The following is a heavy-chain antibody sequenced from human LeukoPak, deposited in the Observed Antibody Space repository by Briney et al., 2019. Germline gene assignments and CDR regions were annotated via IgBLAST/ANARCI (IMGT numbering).Heavy chain of an antibody. CDR1: GYTFTGYY. Sequence: GASVKVSFKSSGYTFTGYYMHWVRQAPGQGLEWMGLINPNSGGTNYAQKFQGRVTMTSDTTISTDYMELSRLRSEDTAVYDCARAIRCVDWLLVPGNHYYFDYWGQGTLVTVSS. CDR3: ARAIRCVDWLLVPGNHYYFDY. D-gene: IGHD3-9*01. CDR2: INPNSGGT. J-gene: IGHJ4*02. V-gene: IGHV1-2*02.